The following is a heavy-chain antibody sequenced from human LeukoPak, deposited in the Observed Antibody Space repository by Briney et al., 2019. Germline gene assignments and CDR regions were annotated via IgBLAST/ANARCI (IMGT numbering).Heavy chain of an antibody. CDR3: ARDPSYSSSSPYFDY. Sequence: PGGSLRLSCKASGFTFDDYAMHWVRQVPGKGLEWVSGISWNSGNIEYADSVNGRFTISRDNAKKSLFLQMNSLRAEDTALYYCARDPSYSSSSPYFDYWGQGVLVTVSS. CDR2: ISWNSGNI. CDR1: GFTFDDYA. D-gene: IGHD6-6*01. J-gene: IGHJ4*02. V-gene: IGHV3-9*01.